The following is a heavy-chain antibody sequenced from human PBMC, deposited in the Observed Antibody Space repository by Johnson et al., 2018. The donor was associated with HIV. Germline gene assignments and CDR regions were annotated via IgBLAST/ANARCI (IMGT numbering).Heavy chain of an antibody. Sequence: VQLVESGGGLVQPGRSLRLSCAASGFTFDDYAIHWVRQAPGKGLEWVSGISWNTGSIGYADSVKGRFTISRDNAKNSLYLQMNSLRGEDTALYYCARRDSGSLSFDIWGQGTVVTVSS. D-gene: IGHD1-26*01. CDR1: GFTFDDYA. CDR3: ARRDSGSLSFDI. CDR2: ISWNTGSI. V-gene: IGHV3-9*01. J-gene: IGHJ3*02.